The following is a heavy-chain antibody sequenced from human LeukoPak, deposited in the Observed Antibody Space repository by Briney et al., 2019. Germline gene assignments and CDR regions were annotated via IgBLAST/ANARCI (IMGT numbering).Heavy chain of an antibody. V-gene: IGHV3-33*06. CDR2: IWYDGSNK. CDR3: AKDRGSGWYLGYFDY. CDR1: GFTFSSYG. Sequence: PGGSLRLSCAASGFTFSSYGMHWVRQAPGKGLEWVAVIWYDGSNKYYADSVKGRFTISRDNSKNTLYLQMNSLRAEDTAVYYCAKDRGSGWYLGYFDYWGQGTLVTVSS. J-gene: IGHJ4*02. D-gene: IGHD6-19*01.